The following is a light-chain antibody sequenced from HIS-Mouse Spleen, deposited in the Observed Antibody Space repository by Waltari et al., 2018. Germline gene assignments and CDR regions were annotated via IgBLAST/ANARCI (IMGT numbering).Light chain of an antibody. CDR2: EDS. CDR3: YSTDSSGNHRV. V-gene: IGLV3-10*01. J-gene: IGLJ2*01. CDR1: ALPKKY. Sequence: SYELTQPPSVSVSPGQTARITCSGDALPKKYAYWYQQKSGQAPVLVIYEDSKRPSGIPKRFSGSSSGTMATLTISGDQVEDEADYYCYSTDSSGNHRVFGGGTKLTVL.